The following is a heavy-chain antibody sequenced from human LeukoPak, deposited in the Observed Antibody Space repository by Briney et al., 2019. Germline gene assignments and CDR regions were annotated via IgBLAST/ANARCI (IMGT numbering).Heavy chain of an antibody. V-gene: IGHV4-34*01. Sequence: PSETLSLTCAVYGGSFSGYYWSWIRQPPGKGLEWIGEINHSGSTNYIPFLKSRVTISVDTSKNQFSLKLSSVTAADTAVYYCARTLRGVFDYWGQGTLVTVSS. CDR1: GGSFSGYY. CDR2: INHSGST. CDR3: ARTLRGVFDY. D-gene: IGHD3-16*01. J-gene: IGHJ4*02.